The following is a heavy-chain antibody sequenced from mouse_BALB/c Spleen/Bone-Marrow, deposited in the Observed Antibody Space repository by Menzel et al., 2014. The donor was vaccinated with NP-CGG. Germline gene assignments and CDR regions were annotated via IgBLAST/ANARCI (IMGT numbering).Heavy chain of an antibody. CDR3: SRLYYYGNFAY. V-gene: IGHV4-1*02. J-gene: IGHJ3*01. CDR2: INPDSSTI. Sequence: DVHLVESGGGLVQPGGSLKLSCAASGFDFSRYWMSWVRQAPGKGLEWIGEINPDSSTINYTPSLKDKFIISRDNAKNTLYLQTSKVRSEDTALYYCSRLYYYGNFAYWGQGTLVTVSA. D-gene: IGHD1-1*01. CDR1: GFDFSRYW.